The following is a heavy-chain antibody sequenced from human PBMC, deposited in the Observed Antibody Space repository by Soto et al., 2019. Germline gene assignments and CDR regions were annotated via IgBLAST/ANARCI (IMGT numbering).Heavy chain of an antibody. CDR1: GFTFISYA. CDR2: ISGSGGST. CDR3: AKDPRPHSYCSSASCAGASDY. V-gene: IGHV3-23*01. J-gene: IGHJ4*02. Sequence: EVQLLESGGRLVQPGGSLRLSCAASGFTFISYAMSWIHQAPGKGLEWGSAISGSGGSTYYADSVKGRFTISRDNSKNTLYLQMNSLRAEDTAVSYCAKDPRPHSYCSSASCAGASDYWGQGTLGTVSS. D-gene: IGHD2-2*01.